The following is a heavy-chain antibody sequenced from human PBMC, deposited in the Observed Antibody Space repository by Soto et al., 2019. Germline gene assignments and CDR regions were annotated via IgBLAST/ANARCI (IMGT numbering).Heavy chain of an antibody. J-gene: IGHJ4*02. CDR3: ASMGRDSDSFDSFVDY. D-gene: IGHD1-26*01. CDR1: GGSFSSSA. V-gene: IGHV1-69*01. CDR2: IIPIFNTP. Sequence: QVQLVQSGAEVKKPGSSVKVSCRASGGSFSSSAFYWVRQAPGQGLEWMGGIIPIFNTPNYAQKFQGRVTITADESTATTYMDLSGLRSDDTAVYYCASMGRDSDSFDSFVDYWGQGTLITVSS.